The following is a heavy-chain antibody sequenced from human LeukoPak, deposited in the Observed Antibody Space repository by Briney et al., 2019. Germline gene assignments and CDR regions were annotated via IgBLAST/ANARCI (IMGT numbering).Heavy chain of an antibody. V-gene: IGHV3-30*02. J-gene: IGHJ4*02. Sequence: GGSLRLSCAASGFTFSSYGMHWVRQAPGKGLEWVAFIRYDGSNKYYADSVKGRFTISRDNAKNSLYLQMNSLRAEDTAVYYYAKDQETITMIVVVISYYFDYWGQGTLVTVSS. CDR3: AKDQETITMIVVVISYYFDY. D-gene: IGHD3-22*01. CDR2: IRYDGSNK. CDR1: GFTFSSYG.